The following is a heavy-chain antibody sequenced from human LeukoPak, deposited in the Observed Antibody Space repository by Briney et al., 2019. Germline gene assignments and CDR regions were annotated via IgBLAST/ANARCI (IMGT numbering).Heavy chain of an antibody. J-gene: IGHJ4*02. Sequence: SETLSLTCTVSGGSISSSSYYWGWIRQPPGKGLEWIGSMYTGGSTYYNPSLKSRVTISVDMSKNQFSLKLSSVTAADTAVYYCARHIREYRSGWYGFGYWGQGTLVTVSS. V-gene: IGHV4-39*01. D-gene: IGHD6-19*01. CDR3: ARHIREYRSGWYGFGY. CDR1: GGSISSSSYY. CDR2: MYTGGST.